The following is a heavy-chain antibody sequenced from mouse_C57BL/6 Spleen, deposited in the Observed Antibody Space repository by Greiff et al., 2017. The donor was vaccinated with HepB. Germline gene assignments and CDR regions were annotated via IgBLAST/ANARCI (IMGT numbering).Heavy chain of an antibody. CDR3: ARWGIYYYGGNYFDY. CDR2: INPSNGGT. D-gene: IGHD1-1*01. V-gene: IGHV1-53*01. CDR1: GYTFTSYW. Sequence: QVQLQQPGTELVKPGASVKLSCKASGYTFTSYWMHWVKQRPGQGLEWIGNINPSNGGTNYNEKFKSKATLTLDKSSSTAYMQLSSLTSEDSAVYYCARWGIYYYGGNYFDYWGQGTTLTVSS. J-gene: IGHJ2*01.